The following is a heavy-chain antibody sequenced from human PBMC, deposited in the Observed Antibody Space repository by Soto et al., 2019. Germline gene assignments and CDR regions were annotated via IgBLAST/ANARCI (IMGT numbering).Heavy chain of an antibody. CDR3: ARKTYDYVWGSYALDY. D-gene: IGHD3-16*01. V-gene: IGHV1-3*01. CDR1: GYRFTNYA. J-gene: IGHJ4*02. CDR2: INAGNGDI. Sequence: QVQHVQSGAEVKRPGASVKVSCKASGYRFTNYAIHWVRQAPGQSLEWMGYINAGNGDIKYSHKFQGRVTLTRDTSASTAYMEMSSLRFEDTAVYYCARKTYDYVWGSYALDYWGQGTLVTVSS.